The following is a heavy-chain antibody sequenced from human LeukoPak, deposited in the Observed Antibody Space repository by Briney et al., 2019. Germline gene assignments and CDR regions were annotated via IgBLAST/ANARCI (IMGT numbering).Heavy chain of an antibody. D-gene: IGHD6-13*01. CDR2: INHSGST. CDR1: GGSFSGYY. Sequence: SETLSLTCAVYGGSFSGYYWSWIRQPPGKGLEWIGEINHSGSTNYNPSLKSRVTISVDTSKNQFSLKLSSVTAADTAVYYCARVPPLYSSHSGMDVWGQGTTVTVS. V-gene: IGHV4-34*01. CDR3: ARVPPLYSSHSGMDV. J-gene: IGHJ6*02.